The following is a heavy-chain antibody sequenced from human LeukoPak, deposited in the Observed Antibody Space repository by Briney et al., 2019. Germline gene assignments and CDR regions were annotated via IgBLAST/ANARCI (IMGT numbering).Heavy chain of an antibody. CDR3: ARGYNYGDY. CDR1: GYSFTSYY. D-gene: IGHD5-18*01. Sequence: ASVKVSCKASGYSFTSYYIHWVRQAPGQGLEWMGIINPTSGSTSYAQKFQGRATMTRDTSTSTVYMELSSLRSEDTAVYYCARGYNYGDYWGQGTLVTVSS. CDR2: INPTSGST. V-gene: IGHV1-46*01. J-gene: IGHJ4*02.